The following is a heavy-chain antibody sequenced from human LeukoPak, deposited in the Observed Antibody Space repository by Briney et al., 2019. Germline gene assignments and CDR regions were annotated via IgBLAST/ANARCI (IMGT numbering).Heavy chain of an antibody. CDR1: GASISSSSYY. CDR2: IYYTGST. V-gene: IGHV4-39*07. J-gene: IGHJ4*02. Sequence: SETLSLTCTVSGASISSSSYYWGWIRQPPGKGLEWIGIIYYTGSTYYNPSLKSRLTISIDTSKKQFSLKLTSVTAADTAVYYCARVSGKMATKIDYWGQGTLVTVSS. CDR3: ARVSGKMATKIDY. D-gene: IGHD5-24*01.